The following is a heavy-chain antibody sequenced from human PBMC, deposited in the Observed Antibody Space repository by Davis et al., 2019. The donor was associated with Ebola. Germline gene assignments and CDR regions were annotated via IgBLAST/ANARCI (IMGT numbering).Heavy chain of an antibody. D-gene: IGHD3-22*01. Sequence: ASVKVSCKASGYTFTTFNMHWVRQAPGQGLEWMGIINPSGGHTNHAQKLQGRVTMTTDTSTSTAYMELRSLRSDDTAVYYCARSITMIGVGYFDYWGQGTLVTVSS. CDR3: ARSITMIGVGYFDY. J-gene: IGHJ4*02. V-gene: IGHV1-46*01. CDR1: GYTFTTFN. CDR2: INPSGGHT.